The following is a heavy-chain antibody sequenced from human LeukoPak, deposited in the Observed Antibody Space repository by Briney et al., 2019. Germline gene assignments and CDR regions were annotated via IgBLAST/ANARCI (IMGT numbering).Heavy chain of an antibody. V-gene: IGHV4-61*01. CDR3: ARGRYCSSTSCSSYYFDY. J-gene: IGHJ4*02. CDR1: GGSISSGSYY. Sequence: SQTLSLTCTVSGGSISSGSYYWSWIRQPPGKGLEWIGYIYYSGSTNYNPSLKSRVTISVDTSKNQFSLKLSSVTAADTAVYYCARGRYCSSTSCSSYYFDYWGQGTPVTVSS. CDR2: IYYSGST. D-gene: IGHD2-2*01.